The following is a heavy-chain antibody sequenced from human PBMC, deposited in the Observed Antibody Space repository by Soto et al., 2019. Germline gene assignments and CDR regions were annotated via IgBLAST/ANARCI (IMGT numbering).Heavy chain of an antibody. Sequence: QVQLQESGPGLVKPSETLSLTCTVSGGSISRYYWSWIRQPPGKGLEWIGYIYYSGSTNYNPSRKNRVTISVDTSKNHFSLKLSSVTAPDTAVYYCARHGRYDFTYIDYWGQGTLLSVSS. J-gene: IGHJ4*02. V-gene: IGHV4-59*08. CDR2: IYYSGST. CDR1: GGSISRYY. CDR3: ARHGRYDFTYIDY. D-gene: IGHD3-3*01.